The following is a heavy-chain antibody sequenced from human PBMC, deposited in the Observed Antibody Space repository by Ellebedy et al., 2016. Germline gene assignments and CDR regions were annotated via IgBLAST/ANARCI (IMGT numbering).Heavy chain of an antibody. Sequence: ASVKVSCXASGYTFTPFSITWLRQVPGQGLEWMGFVNTFSGNTKFAQKFQGRVSMTTDSSTHTAYMDLRSLRSDDTAMYYCAKASGWGYGENWGQGTLVTVSS. CDR1: GYTFTPFS. CDR2: VNTFSGNT. V-gene: IGHV1-18*04. D-gene: IGHD3-10*01. J-gene: IGHJ4*02. CDR3: AKASGWGYGEN.